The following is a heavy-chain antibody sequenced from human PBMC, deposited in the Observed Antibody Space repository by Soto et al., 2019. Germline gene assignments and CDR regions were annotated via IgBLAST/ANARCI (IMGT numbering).Heavy chain of an antibody. CDR1: GGSVSSSSYY. Sequence: QLQLQELGPGLVKPSETLSLTCSVSGGSVSSSSYYWGWVRQPPGQWLAWIGTIYYTGINSYSLSLKSHVTIYVDTSKTQFSLNLTSVTAADTAVYSCAGRRAGDYYSDYWGQGTLVTVSS. V-gene: IGHV4-39*01. J-gene: IGHJ4*02. D-gene: IGHD1-26*01. CDR2: IYYTGIN. CDR3: AGRRAGDYYSDY.